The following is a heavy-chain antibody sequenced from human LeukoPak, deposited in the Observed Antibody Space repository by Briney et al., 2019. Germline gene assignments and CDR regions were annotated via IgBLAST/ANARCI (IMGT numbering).Heavy chain of an antibody. Sequence: SETLSLTCTVSGGSISSHYWSWLRQPPGKGLEWIGYIYYSGSTNYNPSLKSRLTISVDTSKNQFSLKLSSVTAADTAVYYCARHLYYYYMDVWGKGTTVTVSS. CDR3: ARHLYYYYMDV. CDR2: IYYSGST. V-gene: IGHV4-59*08. J-gene: IGHJ6*03. CDR1: GGSISSHY.